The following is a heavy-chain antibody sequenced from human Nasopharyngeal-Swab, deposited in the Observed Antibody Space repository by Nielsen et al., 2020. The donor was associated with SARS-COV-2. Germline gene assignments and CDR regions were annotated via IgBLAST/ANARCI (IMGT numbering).Heavy chain of an antibody. J-gene: IGHJ6*02. Sequence: ASVKVSCKASGYAFATYAINWVRQAPGQGLEYMGWIHTDTGKPTYDQGLTGRFVFSVDTAGTTAYLEINSLEADDTAVYYCVRDNERYGDYGMDLWGQGTTVTVSS. D-gene: IGHD4-17*01. CDR2: IHTDTGKP. V-gene: IGHV7-4-1*02. CDR1: GYAFATYA. CDR3: VRDNERYGDYGMDL.